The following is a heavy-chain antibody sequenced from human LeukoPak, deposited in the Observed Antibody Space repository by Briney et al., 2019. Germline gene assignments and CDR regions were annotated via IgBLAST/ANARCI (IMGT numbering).Heavy chain of an antibody. CDR3: ARDVYSSGWYEY. CDR2: INPNSGGT. D-gene: IGHD6-19*01. Sequence: ASVKVSCKASGGTFSSYAISWVRQAPGQGLEWMGWINPNSGGTNYAQKFQGRVTMTRDTSISTAYMELSRLRSDDTAVYYCARDVYSSGWYEYWGQGTLVTVSS. CDR1: GGTFSSYA. J-gene: IGHJ4*02. V-gene: IGHV1-2*02.